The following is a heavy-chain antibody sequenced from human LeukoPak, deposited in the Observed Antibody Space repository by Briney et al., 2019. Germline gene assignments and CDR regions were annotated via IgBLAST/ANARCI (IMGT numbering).Heavy chain of an antibody. CDR3: ARDFGDYGAPFDY. D-gene: IGHD4-17*01. Sequence: GGSLRLSCAASGFTFSSYGMHWVRQAPGKWLEWVAVIWNDGSNKYYADSVKGRFTISRDNSKNTLYLQMNSLRAEDTAVYYLARDFGDYGAPFDYWCQGTLVTVSS. V-gene: IGHV3-33*01. CDR2: IWNDGSNK. CDR1: GFTFSSYG. J-gene: IGHJ4*02.